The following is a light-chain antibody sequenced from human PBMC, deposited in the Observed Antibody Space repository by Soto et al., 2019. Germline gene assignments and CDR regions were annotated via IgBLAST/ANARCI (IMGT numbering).Light chain of an antibody. CDR2: DDS. Sequence: SYVLTQPPSVSVAPGQTARISCGGNNIGSKSVQWYRQKPVQAPVVVVYDDSDRPSGIPERFSGSNSGNTATLTISRVEAGDEADYYCQVWGSSNDWVFGGGTKLTVL. J-gene: IGLJ3*02. CDR3: QVWGSSNDWV. CDR1: NIGSKS. V-gene: IGLV3-21*02.